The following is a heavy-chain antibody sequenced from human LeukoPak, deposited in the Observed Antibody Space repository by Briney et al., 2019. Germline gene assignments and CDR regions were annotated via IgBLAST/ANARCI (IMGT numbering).Heavy chain of an antibody. J-gene: IGHJ6*02. V-gene: IGHV4-30-2*01. CDR3: ARGPWGMDV. Sequence: SETLSLTCAVSGGSISSGGYSWSWIRQPPGKGLEWIGYIYHSGSTYYNPSLKSRVTISVDTSKNQFSLKLSSVTAADTAVYYCARGPWGMDVWGQGTTVTVSS. CDR2: IYHSGST. CDR1: GGSISSGGYS.